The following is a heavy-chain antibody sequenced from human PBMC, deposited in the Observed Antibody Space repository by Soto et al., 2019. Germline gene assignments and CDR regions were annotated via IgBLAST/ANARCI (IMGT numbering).Heavy chain of an antibody. Sequence: GGSLRLSCAVSGFTFSSYAMSWVRQAPGKGLEWVSAISGSGGSTYYADSVKGRFTISRDNSKNTLYLQMNSLRAEDTAVYYCAKTTFPIVVVPAAAVGYFDYWGQGTLVTVSS. V-gene: IGHV3-23*01. CDR3: AKTTFPIVVVPAAAVGYFDY. D-gene: IGHD2-2*01. CDR1: GFTFSSYA. J-gene: IGHJ4*02. CDR2: ISGSGGST.